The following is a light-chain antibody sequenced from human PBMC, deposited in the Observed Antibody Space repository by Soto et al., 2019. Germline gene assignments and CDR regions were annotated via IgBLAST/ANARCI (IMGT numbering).Light chain of an antibody. Sequence: EMVLTQSPATLSLSPGDRATLSCRASPSVGSYLAWYQQRPRLAPRLLIYDSSNSVSAIPARFSGNGSGRDFTLNISSLEPEDFAVYYCQYHTDWPPYTFGQGNTLEI. V-gene: IGKV3-11*02. CDR1: PSVGSY. CDR3: QYHTDWPPYT. J-gene: IGKJ2*01. CDR2: DSS.